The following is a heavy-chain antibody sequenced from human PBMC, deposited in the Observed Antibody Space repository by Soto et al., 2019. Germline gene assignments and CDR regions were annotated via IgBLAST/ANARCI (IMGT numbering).Heavy chain of an antibody. V-gene: IGHV6-1*01. D-gene: IGHD3-10*01. J-gene: IGHJ3*01. CDR3: ERGNALDV. CDR2: PYYRSKWFH. Sequence: QGQLQQSGPGLVKPSQTLSLTCAISGDSVSSDITSWNWIRQAPSRGLEWLGRPYYRSKWFHDYEASEKRRITINPDTSKNPSSLELNSMTPEDRAVYYCERGNALDVGGQETVVTASS. CDR1: GDSVSSDITS.